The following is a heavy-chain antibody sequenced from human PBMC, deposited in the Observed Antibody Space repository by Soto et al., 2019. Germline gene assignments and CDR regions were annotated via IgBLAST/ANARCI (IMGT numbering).Heavy chain of an antibody. J-gene: IGHJ6*02. V-gene: IGHV3-21*01. CDR3: ARGFSITMVRGSNYYYGMDV. D-gene: IGHD3-10*01. Sequence: EVQLVESGGGLVKPGGSLRLSCAASGFTFSSYSMNWVRQAPGKGLEWVSSISSSSSYIYYADSVKGRFTISRDNAKNSLYLQMNSLRAEDTAVYYCARGFSITMVRGSNYYYGMDVWGQGTTVTVSS. CDR2: ISSSSSYI. CDR1: GFTFSSYS.